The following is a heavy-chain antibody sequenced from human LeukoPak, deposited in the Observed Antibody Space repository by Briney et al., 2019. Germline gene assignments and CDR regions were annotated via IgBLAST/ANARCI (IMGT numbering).Heavy chain of an antibody. CDR1: GGSISSYY. CDR3: ARLYCSSTSCYGYNWFDP. CDR2: IYTSGST. J-gene: IGHJ5*02. D-gene: IGHD2-2*01. V-gene: IGHV4-4*09. Sequence: SETLSLTCTVSGGSISSYYWSWIRQPPGKGLEWIGYIYTSGSTNYNPSLKSRVTISVDTSKNQFSLKLSSVTAADTAVYYCARLYCSSTSCYGYNWFDPWGQGTLVTVSS.